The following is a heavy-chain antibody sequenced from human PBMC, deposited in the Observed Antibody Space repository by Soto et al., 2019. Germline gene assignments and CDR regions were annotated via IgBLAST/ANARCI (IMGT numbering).Heavy chain of an antibody. CDR1: GFTFSDSY. CDR3: GRKARVPDY. Sequence: QVQLVESGGGLAKPGGSLRLSCAASGFTFSDSYMNGHRQVPGKGLEYISYISGSSSDTNYADSVKGRFTISRDNSKNSLYLQMNSLRAEDTAVYYCGRKARVPDYRGQGTLVTVSS. V-gene: IGHV3-11*05. J-gene: IGHJ4*02. CDR2: ISGSSSDT. D-gene: IGHD3-10*01.